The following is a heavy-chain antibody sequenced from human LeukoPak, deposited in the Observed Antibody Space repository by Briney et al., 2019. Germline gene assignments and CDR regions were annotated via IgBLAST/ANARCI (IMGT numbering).Heavy chain of an antibody. J-gene: IGHJ5*02. D-gene: IGHD1-7*01. V-gene: IGHV4-59*01. Sequence: PSETLSLTCTDSGGSISSYYWSWIRQPPGKGLDWIGYIYYSGSTNYNPCLKSRVTISVDTSKNQFSLKLSSVTAADTAVYYCARGEGITGTNAWFDPWGQGTLVTVSS. CDR3: ARGEGITGTNAWFDP. CDR1: GGSISSYY. CDR2: IYYSGST.